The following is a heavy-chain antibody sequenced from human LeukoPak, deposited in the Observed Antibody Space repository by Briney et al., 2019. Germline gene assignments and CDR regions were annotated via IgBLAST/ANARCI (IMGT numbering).Heavy chain of an antibody. Sequence: ASVKVSCKASGGAFSSYAVSWVRLTPGQGLEWLGGIIPVFGTTTYAQKFQAKVTMTADKSTNTAYLEISSLTSDDTAVYYCARCSPGDSSNFYAVLQYWGQGTQVTVST. D-gene: IGHD3-22*01. CDR3: ARCSPGDSSNFYAVLQY. V-gene: IGHV1-69*06. CDR2: IIPVFGTT. J-gene: IGHJ4*02. CDR1: GGAFSSYA.